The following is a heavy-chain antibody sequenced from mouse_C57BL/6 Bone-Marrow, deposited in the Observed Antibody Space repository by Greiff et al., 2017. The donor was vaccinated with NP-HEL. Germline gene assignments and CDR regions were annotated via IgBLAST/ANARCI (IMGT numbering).Heavy chain of an antibody. CDR3: VRRGNYYAMDY. CDR2: IRSKSNNYAT. V-gene: IGHV10-1*01. J-gene: IGHJ4*01. Sequence: EVMLVESGGGLVQPKGSLKLSCAASGFSFNTYAMNWVRQAPGKGLEWVARIRSKSNNYATYYADSVKDRFTISRDDSESMLYLQMNNLKTEDTAMYYCVRRGNYYAMDYWGQGTSVTVSS. CDR1: GFSFNTYA. D-gene: IGHD2-1*01.